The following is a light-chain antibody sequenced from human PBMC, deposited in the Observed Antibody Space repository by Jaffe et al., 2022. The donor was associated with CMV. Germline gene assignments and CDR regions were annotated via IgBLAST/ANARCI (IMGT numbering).Light chain of an antibody. CDR1: QNIVNL. CDR2: RAS. J-gene: IGKJ1*01. CDR3: QEYHHLT. V-gene: IGKV1-5*03. Sequence: DIQMTQSPSTLSASVGDTVTITCRASQNIVNLLAWYQHKPGKAPSLLISRASSLESGVSSRFAGSGSGTEFALTISSLQPDDSATYYCQEYHHLTFGQGTKVEIK.